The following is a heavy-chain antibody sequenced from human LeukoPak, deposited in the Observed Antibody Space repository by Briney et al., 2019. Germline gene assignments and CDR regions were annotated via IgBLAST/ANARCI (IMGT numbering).Heavy chain of an antibody. CDR3: ARDFRAFDI. CDR1: GFTFSRYD. V-gene: IGHV3-53*01. CDR2: IYSGGST. Sequence: GGSLRLSCAASGFTFSRYDLSWVRQAPGKGLEWVSVIYSGGSTYYADSVKGRFTISRDNSKNTLYLQMNSLRAEDTAVYYCARDFRAFDIWGQGTMVTVSS. J-gene: IGHJ3*02.